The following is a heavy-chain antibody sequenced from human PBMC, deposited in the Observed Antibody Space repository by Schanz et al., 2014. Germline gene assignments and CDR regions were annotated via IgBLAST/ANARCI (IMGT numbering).Heavy chain of an antibody. CDR2: VNPSVRCA. CDR1: GGTFSRLT. D-gene: IGHD6-19*01. Sequence: QVQLVQSGADVKKPGSSVRVSCKASGGTFSRLTFSWVRQAPGQGLEWMGIVNPSVRCAHFAREFQGRVTVTSDTSASTVCMELRSLRSDDTAVYYCARGGYSSGWYDRDIAHFEYWGQGRLVTGSS. J-gene: IGHJ4*02. V-gene: IGHV1-69*08. CDR3: ARGGYSSGWYDRDIAHFEY.